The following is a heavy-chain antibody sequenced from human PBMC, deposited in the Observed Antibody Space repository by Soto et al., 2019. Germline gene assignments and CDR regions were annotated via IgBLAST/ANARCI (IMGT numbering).Heavy chain of an antibody. V-gene: IGHV3-33*01. Sequence: QVQLVESGGGVVQPGRSLRLSCAASGSIFRGYGMHWIRQAPGKGLEWVAVIRFDGSNINYADSVMGRFTISRDNSKNTLYLEMNSLRLEDTAVYYCARDGVGVTAFWGYLDYWGQGTLATVSS. CDR2: IRFDGSNI. J-gene: IGHJ4*02. D-gene: IGHD2-8*01. CDR1: GSIFRGYG. CDR3: ARDGVGVTAFWGYLDY.